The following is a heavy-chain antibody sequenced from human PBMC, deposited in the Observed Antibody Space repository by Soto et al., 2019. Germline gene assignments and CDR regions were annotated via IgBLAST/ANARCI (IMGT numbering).Heavy chain of an antibody. CDR2: ISSSSSYI. V-gene: IGHV3-21*01. CDR3: ARDSRLPAHPPYYYYYGMDV. D-gene: IGHD6-6*01. Sequence: GGSLRLSCAASGFTFSSYSMNWVRQAPGKGLEWVSSISSSSSYIYYADSVKGRFTISRDNAKNSLYLQMNSLRAEDTAVYYCARDSRLPAHPPYYYYYGMDVWGQGTTVTISS. CDR1: GFTFSSYS. J-gene: IGHJ6*02.